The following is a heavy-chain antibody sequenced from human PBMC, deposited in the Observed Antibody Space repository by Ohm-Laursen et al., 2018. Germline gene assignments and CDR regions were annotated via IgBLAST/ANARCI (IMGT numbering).Heavy chain of an antibody. D-gene: IGHD1-1*01. J-gene: IGHJ6*02. CDR3: ARARGNWKRDYYYAMDV. CDR2: INPNSGGT. CDR1: GYTFTGYY. Sequence: ASVKVSCKASGYTFTGYYMHWVRQAPGQGLEWMGWINPNSGGTNYAQKFQGRVTMTRDTSISTAYMELSRLRSDDTAVYYCARARGNWKRDYYYAMDVWGQGTTVTVSS. V-gene: IGHV1-2*02.